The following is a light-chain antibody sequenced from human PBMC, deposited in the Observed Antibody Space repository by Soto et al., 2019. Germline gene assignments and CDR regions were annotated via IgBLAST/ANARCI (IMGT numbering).Light chain of an antibody. J-gene: IGKJ1*01. CDR3: QQYITWT. CDR2: GAS. V-gene: IGKV3-15*01. CDR1: QSVSSN. Sequence: EIVMTQSPATLSVSPGERATLSCRASQSVSSNLAWYQQKPGQAPRLLIYGASTRATGIPARFSGSGSGTDFTLTISSLQSEDFAVYYCQQYITWTFGQGTKVEIK.